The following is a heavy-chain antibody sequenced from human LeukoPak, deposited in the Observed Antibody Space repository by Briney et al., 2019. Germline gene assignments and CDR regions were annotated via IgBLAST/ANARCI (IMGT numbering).Heavy chain of an antibody. CDR1: GGSFSGYY. D-gene: IGHD3-3*01. CDR3: ARGPLTIFGVAHPDYYYGMDV. Sequence: SETLSLTCAVYGGSFSGYYWSWIRQPPGKGLEWIGEINHSGSTNYNPSLKSRVTISIDTSKNQFSLKLSSVTAADTAVYYCARGPLTIFGVAHPDYYYGMDVWGQGTTVTVSS. V-gene: IGHV4-34*01. J-gene: IGHJ6*02. CDR2: INHSGST.